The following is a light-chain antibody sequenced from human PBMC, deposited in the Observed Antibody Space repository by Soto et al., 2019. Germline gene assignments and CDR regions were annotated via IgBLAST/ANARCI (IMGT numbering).Light chain of an antibody. CDR3: QQSYRSPYT. Sequence: IQLTQSPSSLSASVGDRVTLTCRASQSINIYLNWYQQKPGKAPTLLIYAASSLQSGVPSRFSGGGSRTDFTLTISSLQTEDFATYYCQQSYRSPYTCGQGTKLEI. CDR2: AAS. J-gene: IGKJ2*01. V-gene: IGKV1-39*01. CDR1: QSINIY.